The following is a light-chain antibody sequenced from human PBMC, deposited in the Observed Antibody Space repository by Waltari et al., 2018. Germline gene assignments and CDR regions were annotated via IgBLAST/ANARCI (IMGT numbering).Light chain of an antibody. CDR1: SSDIGDSNF. CDR2: DVS. V-gene: IGLV2-14*03. J-gene: IGLJ2*01. CDR3: SSYTSSTTLI. Sequence: QSALTQPASVFGSPGQSITISCTGTSSDIGDSNFVSWYQQHPGKAPKLMIYDVSLRPSGISSRFSGSKSGNTASLTISGLQAEDEADYHCSSYTSSTTLIFGGGTKLTVL.